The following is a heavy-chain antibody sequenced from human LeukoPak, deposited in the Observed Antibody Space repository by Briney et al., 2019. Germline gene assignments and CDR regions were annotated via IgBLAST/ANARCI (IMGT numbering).Heavy chain of an antibody. D-gene: IGHD3-10*01. CDR3: AKEKYYGSD. CDR1: GFTFSSYA. CDR2: ISAGGGSI. Sequence: GGSLRLSCAASGFTFSSYAMSWVRQAPGKGLEWVSSISAGGGSINYADSVKGRFTISRESPKNTLYLQMNSLRAEDTAVYYCAKEKYYGSDWGQGTLVTVSS. V-gene: IGHV3-23*01. J-gene: IGHJ4*02.